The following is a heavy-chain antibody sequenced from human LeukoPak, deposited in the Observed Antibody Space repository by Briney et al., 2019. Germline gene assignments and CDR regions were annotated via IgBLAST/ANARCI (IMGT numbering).Heavy chain of an antibody. Sequence: PGRSLRLSCIASGFTFGDYAMTWVRQAPGKGLEWVSGISGGGGSTYYADSVKGRFTISRDNSKNTLYVQMNSLRAEDTAAYYCAKGRRDAYNYYFDYWGQGTLVTVSS. J-gene: IGHJ4*02. CDR3: AKGRRDAYNYYFDY. CDR2: ISGGGGST. V-gene: IGHV3-23*01. CDR1: GFTFGDYA. D-gene: IGHD5-24*01.